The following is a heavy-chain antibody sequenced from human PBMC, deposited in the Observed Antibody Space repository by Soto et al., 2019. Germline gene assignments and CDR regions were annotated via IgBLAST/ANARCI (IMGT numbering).Heavy chain of an antibody. J-gene: IGHJ4*02. V-gene: IGHV3-23*01. Sequence: EVHLSESGGGLVQPGGSLSLSCVASGFTFTPYAMTWVRRAPGKGLEWVSGISGDSDGTYYADSVKGRFTISRDTSQNTVFLQMDSLTAEDTALYYCASRRFGEYAYWGQGTLVTVSS. CDR2: ISGDSDGT. CDR3: ASRRFGEYAY. D-gene: IGHD3-16*01. CDR1: GFTFTPYA.